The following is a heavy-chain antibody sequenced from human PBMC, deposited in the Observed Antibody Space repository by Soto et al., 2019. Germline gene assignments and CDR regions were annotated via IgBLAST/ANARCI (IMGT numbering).Heavy chain of an antibody. CDR3: ARSKTWIQPAYDAFDI. V-gene: IGHV1-24*01. Sequence: ASVKVSCKVSGYTLTELSMHWLRQAPGKGLEWMGTFDPEIGETVYAQKFRGRVTMTEDTSTDTAYMELSSLRSEDTAVYYCARSKTWIQPAYDAFDIWGQGTMVTVSS. CDR2: FDPEIGET. D-gene: IGHD5-18*01. CDR1: GYTLTELS. J-gene: IGHJ3*02.